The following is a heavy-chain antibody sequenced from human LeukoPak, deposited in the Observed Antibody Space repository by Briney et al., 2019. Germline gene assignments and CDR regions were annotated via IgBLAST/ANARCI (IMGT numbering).Heavy chain of an antibody. Sequence: SETLSLTCTVSGDSISSSNYYWGWIRQPPGKGLEWIGTFYYSGSTYYNPSLKSRVTISVDTSKNQFSLKLSSVTAADTAVYYCARGEWLLDPGDYWGQGTLVTVSS. D-gene: IGHD5-24*01. V-gene: IGHV4-39*07. CDR1: GDSISSSNYY. J-gene: IGHJ4*02. CDR3: ARGEWLLDPGDY. CDR2: FYYSGST.